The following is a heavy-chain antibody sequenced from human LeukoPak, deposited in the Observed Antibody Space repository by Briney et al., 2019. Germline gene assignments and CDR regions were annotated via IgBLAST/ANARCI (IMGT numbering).Heavy chain of an antibody. CDR3: ARQSSGERPNFDY. J-gene: IGHJ4*02. V-gene: IGHV4-59*08. CDR2: NSGST. D-gene: IGHD6-25*01. Sequence: SETLSLTCTVSGGSISSYYWSWIRQPPGKGLEWIGYNSGSTNYNPSLKSRVTISLDTSKNQFSLKLNSVTAADTAVYYCARQSSGERPNFDYWGQETLVTVSS. CDR1: GGSISSYY.